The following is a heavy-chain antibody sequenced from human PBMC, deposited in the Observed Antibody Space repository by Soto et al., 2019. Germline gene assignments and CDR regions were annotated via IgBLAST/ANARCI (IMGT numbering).Heavy chain of an antibody. CDR3: ARDSTLAY. Sequence: AAVTVSSPTSGYTYTSVYMHWVRQAPGQGLEWRGIINPSSGGTNYAQKFQGRVTMTRDTSTSTIYMELSSLRSEDTAMYYCARDSTLAYWGQGTLVTVSS. CDR1: GYTYTSVY. J-gene: IGHJ4*02. CDR2: INPSSGGT. V-gene: IGHV1-46*01.